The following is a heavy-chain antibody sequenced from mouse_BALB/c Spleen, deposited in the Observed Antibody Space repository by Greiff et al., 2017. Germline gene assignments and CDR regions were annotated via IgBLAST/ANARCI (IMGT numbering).Heavy chain of an antibody. CDR2: ISNGGGST. J-gene: IGHJ4*01. CDR3: ARHGCAMDY. V-gene: IGHV5-12-2*01. Sequence: EVHLVESGGGLVQPGGSLKLSCAASGFTFSSYTMSWVRQTPEKRLEWVAYISNGGGSTYYPDTVKGRFTISRDNAKNTLYLQMSSLKSEDTAMYYCARHGCAMDYWGQGTSVTVSS. CDR1: GFTFSSYT.